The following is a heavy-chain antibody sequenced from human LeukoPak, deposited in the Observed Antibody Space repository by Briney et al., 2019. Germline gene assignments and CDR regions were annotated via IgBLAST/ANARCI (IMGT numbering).Heavy chain of an antibody. CDR3: ARASSGRTGYYGMDV. J-gene: IGHJ6*02. D-gene: IGHD3-22*01. CDR2: ISSSSCYI. Sequence: GGSLRLSCAASGFTFSSYSMNWVRQAPGKGREWVSSISSSSCYIYYADSVKGRFTISRDNAKNSLYLQMNSLRAEDTAVYYCARASSGRTGYYGMDVWGQGTTVTVSS. V-gene: IGHV3-21*01. CDR1: GFTFSSYS.